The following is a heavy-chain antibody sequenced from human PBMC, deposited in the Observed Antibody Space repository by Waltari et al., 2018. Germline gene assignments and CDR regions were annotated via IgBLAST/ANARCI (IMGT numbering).Heavy chain of an antibody. J-gene: IGHJ4*02. CDR2: ISISSSTI. CDR1: RFTFSRYS. V-gene: IGHV3-48*04. D-gene: IGHD1-26*01. CDR3: AKMYSGNYFDY. Sequence: VHLVESGGGLVQPGGSLRLSCATSRFTFSRYSMNWVRQAPGKGLEWVSYISISSSTIYYKASVKGRFTSARDDAKDSLYLQMNSLRAEDTAVYYCAKMYSGNYFDYWGQGTLVTVSS.